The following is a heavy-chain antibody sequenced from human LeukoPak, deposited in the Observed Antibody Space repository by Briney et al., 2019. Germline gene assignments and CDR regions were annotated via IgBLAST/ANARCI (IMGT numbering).Heavy chain of an antibody. CDR2: IFYSGST. V-gene: IGHV4-39*01. D-gene: IGHD3-9*01. J-gene: IGHJ6*03. CDR1: GGSISSSNYY. CDR3: ARRAILTASYMGV. Sequence: SETLSLTCTVSGGSISSSNYYWGWIRQPPGKGLEWIGSIFYSGSTFHNPSLKSRSTISVDTSENQFSLKLISVTAADTAVYYCARRAILTASYMGVWGKGTTVTVSS.